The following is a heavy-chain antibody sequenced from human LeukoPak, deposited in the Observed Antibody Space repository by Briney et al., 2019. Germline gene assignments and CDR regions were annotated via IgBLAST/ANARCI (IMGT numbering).Heavy chain of an antibody. CDR3: ARERTSSSWYRYFDY. CDR2: ISSSGSTI. V-gene: IGHV3-11*01. CDR1: GFTFSDYY. Sequence: PGGSLRLSCAASGFTFSDYYMSWIRQAPGKGLEWVSYISSSGSTIYYADSVKGRFTISRDNAKNSLYLQMNSLRAEDTAVYYCARERTSSSWYRYFDYWGQGTLVTVSS. D-gene: IGHD6-13*01. J-gene: IGHJ4*02.